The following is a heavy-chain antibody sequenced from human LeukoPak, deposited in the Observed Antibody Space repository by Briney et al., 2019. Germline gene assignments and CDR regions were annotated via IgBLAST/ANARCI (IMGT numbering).Heavy chain of an antibody. J-gene: IGHJ6*02. CDR2: IIPIFGTA. V-gene: IGHV1-69*13. Sequence: ASVKVSCKASGGTFSSYAISWVRQAPGQGLEWMGGIIPIFGTANYAQKFQGRVTITADESTSTAYMELSSLRSEDTAVYYCARGGPVAAAGSATYYYYYYGMDVWGQGTTVTVSS. CDR3: ARGGPVAAAGSATYYYYYYGMDV. D-gene: IGHD6-13*01. CDR1: GGTFSSYA.